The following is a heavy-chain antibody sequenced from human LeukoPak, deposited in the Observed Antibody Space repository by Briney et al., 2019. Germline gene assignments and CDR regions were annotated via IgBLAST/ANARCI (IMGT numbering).Heavy chain of an antibody. CDR3: ARYKVGAGYYYYYLDV. CDR2: ISTYNGNT. Sequence: ASVKVSCKASGYTFTSYGISWVRQAPGQGLEWMGWISTYNGNTNYAQNLQGRVTMTTDTSTNTAYMELRSLRSDDTAMYYCARYKVGAGYYYYYLDVWGKGTTVTVSS. D-gene: IGHD3-16*01. CDR1: GYTFTSYG. J-gene: IGHJ6*03. V-gene: IGHV1-18*01.